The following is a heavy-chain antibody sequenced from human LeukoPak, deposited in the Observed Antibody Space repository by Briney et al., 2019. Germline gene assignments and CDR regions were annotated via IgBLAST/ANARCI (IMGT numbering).Heavy chain of an antibody. J-gene: IGHJ4*02. CDR3: ARGDEYTYGYFDY. CDR2: INRGGSST. D-gene: IGHD5-18*01. V-gene: IGHV3-74*01. Sequence: GGSLRLSCAASGFTFSTYWMHWVRQAPGKGLVWVSLINRGGSSTSYADSVKGRFTVSRDNAKNTVYMQMNSLRAEDTAVYYCARGDEYTYGYFDYWGQGTLVTVSA. CDR1: GFTFSTYW.